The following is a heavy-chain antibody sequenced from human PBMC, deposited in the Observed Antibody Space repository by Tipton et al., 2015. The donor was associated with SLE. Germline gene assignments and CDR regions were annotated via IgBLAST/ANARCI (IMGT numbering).Heavy chain of an antibody. V-gene: IGHV4-61*09. CDR2: IYTSGST. Sequence: TLSLTCTVSGGSISSGSYYWSWIRQPAGKGLEWIGYIYTSGSTNYNPSLKSRVTISVDTSKNQFSLKLSSVTAADTAVYYCARGNWNDLGYWGQGTLVTVSP. CDR3: ARGNWNDLGY. D-gene: IGHD1-1*01. CDR1: GGSISSGSYY. J-gene: IGHJ4*02.